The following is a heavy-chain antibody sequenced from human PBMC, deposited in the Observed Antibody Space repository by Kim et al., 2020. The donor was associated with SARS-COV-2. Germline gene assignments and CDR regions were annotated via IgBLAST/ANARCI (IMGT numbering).Heavy chain of an antibody. V-gene: IGHV4-31*03. CDR3: AREVTSPFFDY. CDR2: IYYSGST. CDR1: GGSISSGGYY. D-gene: IGHD2-2*01. Sequence: SETLSLTCTVSGGSISSGGYYWSWIRQHPGKGLEWIGYIYYSGSTYYNPSLKSRVTISVDTSKNQFSLKLSSVTAADTAVYYCAREVTSPFFDYWGQGTLVTLSS. J-gene: IGHJ4*02.